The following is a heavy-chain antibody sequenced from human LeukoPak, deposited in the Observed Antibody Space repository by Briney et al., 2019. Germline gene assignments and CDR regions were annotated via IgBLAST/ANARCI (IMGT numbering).Heavy chain of an antibody. CDR3: ARALRLGEFPPDYYYGMDV. D-gene: IGHD3-16*01. Sequence: SETLSLTCAVYGGSFSGYYWSWIRQPPGKGLEWIGEINHSGNTNYNPSLKSRVTISVDTSKNQFSLKLSSVTAADTAVYYCARALRLGEFPPDYYYGMDVWGKGTTVTVSS. V-gene: IGHV4-34*01. J-gene: IGHJ6*04. CDR2: INHSGNT. CDR1: GGSFSGYY.